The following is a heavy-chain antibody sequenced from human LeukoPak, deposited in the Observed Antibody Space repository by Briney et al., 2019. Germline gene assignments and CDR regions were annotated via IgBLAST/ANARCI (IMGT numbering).Heavy chain of an antibody. V-gene: IGHV4-4*07. Sequence: SETLSLTCTVSGDSISSYYWSWIRQPAGKGLECIGRFYFSGSPNYNPSLKSRVIMSVDPSRNQFFLRLRSVTAADTAVYYCARGVDFDFDYWGQGILVTVSS. CDR1: GDSISSYY. CDR2: FYFSGSP. CDR3: ARGVDFDFDY. J-gene: IGHJ4*02. D-gene: IGHD2-15*01.